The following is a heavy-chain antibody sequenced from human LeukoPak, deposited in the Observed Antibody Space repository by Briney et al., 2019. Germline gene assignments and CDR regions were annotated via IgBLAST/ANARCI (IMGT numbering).Heavy chain of an antibody. CDR3: ASAAPYFYYMDV. CDR1: SGSITTYY. J-gene: IGHJ6*03. Sequence: SETLSLTCSVSSGSITTYYWNWIRQAPGKEPEWIGYIHHSGSANYNPSLKSRVTLSIDTSKNQFSLRLSSVTAADTAVYYCASAAPYFYYMDVWGKGTTVTVSS. D-gene: IGHD2-15*01. CDR2: IHHSGSA. V-gene: IGHV4-59*08.